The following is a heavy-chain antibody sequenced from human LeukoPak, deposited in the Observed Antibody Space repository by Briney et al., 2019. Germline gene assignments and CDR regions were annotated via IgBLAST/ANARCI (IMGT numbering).Heavy chain of an antibody. CDR3: ARDLRRAVTKLFNWFDP. CDR1: GFTFSSYW. Sequence: PGGSLRLSCAASGFTFSSYWMHWVRQAPGKGLVWVSRINSDGSSTSYTDSVKGRFTISRDNAKNTLYLQMNSLRAEDTAVYYCARDLRRAVTKLFNWFDPWGQGTLVTVSS. J-gene: IGHJ5*02. D-gene: IGHD5/OR15-5a*01. V-gene: IGHV3-74*01. CDR2: INSDGSST.